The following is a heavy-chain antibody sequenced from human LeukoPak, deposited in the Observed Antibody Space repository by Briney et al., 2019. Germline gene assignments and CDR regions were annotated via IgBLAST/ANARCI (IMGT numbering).Heavy chain of an antibody. J-gene: IGHJ3*02. Sequence: PSETLSLTCTVSGGSISSYYWSWIRQPPGKGLEWIGYIYYSGSTNYNPSLKSRVTISVDTSKNQFSLKLSSVTAADTAVYYCAQEGRRGAFDIWGQGTMVTVSS. V-gene: IGHV4-59*01. CDR2: IYYSGST. CDR3: AQEGRRGAFDI. CDR1: GGSISSYY. D-gene: IGHD3-10*01.